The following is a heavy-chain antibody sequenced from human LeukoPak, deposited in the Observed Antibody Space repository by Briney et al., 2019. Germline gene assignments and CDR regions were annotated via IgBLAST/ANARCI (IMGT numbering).Heavy chain of an antibody. CDR2: ISGDGGTA. CDR3: AKVRQWLEPFDY. V-gene: IGHV3-23*01. CDR1: GFTFTNYA. Sequence: RSLRLSCAAAGFTFTNYAMRWVRHAAGKGLEWVSSISGDGGTAYYADSVKGRFTISRDNSKNTLSLQMNSLRAEDTAVYYCAKVRQWLEPFDYWGQGTLVTVSS. D-gene: IGHD6-19*01. J-gene: IGHJ4*02.